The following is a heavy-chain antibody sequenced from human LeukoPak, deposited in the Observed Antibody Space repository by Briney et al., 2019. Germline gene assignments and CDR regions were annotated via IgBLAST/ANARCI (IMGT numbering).Heavy chain of an antibody. CDR2: IYTSGST. J-gene: IGHJ3*02. CDR1: GGSISSYY. V-gene: IGHV4-4*07. CDR3: ARDRVLSYNWNSQWSVDFDI. D-gene: IGHD1-7*01. Sequence: SETLSLTCTVSGGSISSYYWSWIRQPAGKGLEWIGRIYTSGSTNYNPSLKSRVTMSVDTSKNQFSLKLSSVTAADTAVYYCARDRVLSYNWNSQWSVDFDIWGQGTMVTVSS.